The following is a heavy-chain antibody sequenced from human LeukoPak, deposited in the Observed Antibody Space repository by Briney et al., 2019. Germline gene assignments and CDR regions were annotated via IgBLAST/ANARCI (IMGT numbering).Heavy chain of an antibody. Sequence: ASVKVSCKASGYTFTTYGITWVRQPPAQGLEWMGWISSYNGNANYAQKLQGRLTVTTDRSTTTAYMELRRLRSDDTAVYYCARERSSGSNNWFDPWGQGTLVTVSS. J-gene: IGHJ5*02. D-gene: IGHD3-22*01. CDR2: ISSYNGNA. CDR3: ARERSSGSNNWFDP. V-gene: IGHV1-18*01. CDR1: GYTFTTYG.